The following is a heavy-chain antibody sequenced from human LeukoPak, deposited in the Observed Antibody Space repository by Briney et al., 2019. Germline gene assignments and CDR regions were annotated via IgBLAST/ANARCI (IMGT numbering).Heavy chain of an antibody. CDR3: AREPRRDGYNGDY. J-gene: IGHJ4*02. Sequence: GGSLRLSCAASGFTFSNYAMTWVRQAPGKGLEWVSGITGSGVGTHYADSVKGRLTISRDNAKNSLYLQMNSLRAEDTAVYYCAREPRRDGYNGDYWGQGTLVTVSS. V-gene: IGHV3-23*01. CDR2: ITGSGVGT. D-gene: IGHD5-24*01. CDR1: GFTFSNYA.